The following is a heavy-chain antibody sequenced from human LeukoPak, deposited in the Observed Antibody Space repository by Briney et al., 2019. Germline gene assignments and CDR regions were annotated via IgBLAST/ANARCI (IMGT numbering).Heavy chain of an antibody. CDR1: GFTFDDYA. CDR2: ISGSGGST. CDR3: AKATTPTVTTRYYYYYYGMDV. J-gene: IGHJ6*02. V-gene: IGHV3-23*01. Sequence: GRSLRLSCAASGFTFDDYAMHWVRQAPGKGLEWVSAISGSGGSTYYADSVKGRFTISRDNSKNTLYLQMNSLRAEDTAVYYCAKATTPTVTTRYYYYYYGMDVWGQGTTVTVSS. D-gene: IGHD4-17*01.